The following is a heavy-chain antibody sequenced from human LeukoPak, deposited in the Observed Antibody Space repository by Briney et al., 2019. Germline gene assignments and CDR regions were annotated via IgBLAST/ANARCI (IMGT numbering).Heavy chain of an antibody. Sequence: ASVKVSCKVSGYTLTELSMHWVRQAPGKGLEWMGGFDPEDGETIYAQKFQGRVTMTEDTSTDTAYMELSSLRSEDTAVYYCAALVEYSSSSREGWFDPWGQGTLVTVSS. D-gene: IGHD6-6*01. CDR3: AALVEYSSSSREGWFDP. J-gene: IGHJ5*02. CDR2: FDPEDGET. V-gene: IGHV1-24*01. CDR1: GYTLTELS.